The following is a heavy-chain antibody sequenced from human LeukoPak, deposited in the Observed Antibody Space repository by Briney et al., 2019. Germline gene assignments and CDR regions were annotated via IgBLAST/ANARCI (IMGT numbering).Heavy chain of an antibody. CDR2: ISDRGGST. CDR1: GITLSNYG. D-gene: IGHD2-15*01. J-gene: IGHJ4*02. CDR3: AKRGVVIRAVLVVGFHKEAYYFDS. V-gene: IGHV3-23*01. Sequence: PGGSLRLSCVVSGITLSNYGMSWVRQARGKGLEWVAGISDRGGSTNYADSVKGRFTISRDNPKNTLYLQMNSLRSEDTAVYFCAKRGVVIRAVLVVGFHKEAYYFDSWGQGALVTVSS.